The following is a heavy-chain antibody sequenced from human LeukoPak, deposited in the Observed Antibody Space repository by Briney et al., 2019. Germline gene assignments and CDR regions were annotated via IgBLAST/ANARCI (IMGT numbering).Heavy chain of an antibody. D-gene: IGHD5-18*01. V-gene: IGHV4-34*01. CDR3: AGGRARVGYSSGPSGY. J-gene: IGHJ4*02. CDR1: GGSFCGYY. CDR2: INHSGST. Sequence: SETLSLTCAVYGGSFCGYYWSWIRPPPGKGREWFGEINHSGSTNYNPSLKSRVTISVDTSKNQFPRKLSSVTAAVTAVDYCAGGRARVGYSSGPSGYWGQGTLVTVSS.